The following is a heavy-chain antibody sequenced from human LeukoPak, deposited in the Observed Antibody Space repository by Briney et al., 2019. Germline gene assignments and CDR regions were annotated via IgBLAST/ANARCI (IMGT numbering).Heavy chain of an antibody. CDR2: ISGSGGNT. D-gene: IGHD5-18*01. V-gene: IGHV3-23*01. J-gene: IGHJ4*02. Sequence: GGSLRLSCAASGFTFSSYGMSWVRQAPGKGLEWVSAISGSGGNTYYADSVKGRFTISRDNSKNTLYLQMNSLRAEDTAVYYCAKDREIQLWSRPTDYWGQGTLVTVSS. CDR1: GFTFSSYG. CDR3: AKDREIQLWSRPTDY.